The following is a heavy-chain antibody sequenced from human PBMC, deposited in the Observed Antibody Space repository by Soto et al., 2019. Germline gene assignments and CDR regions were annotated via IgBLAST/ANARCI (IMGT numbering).Heavy chain of an antibody. Sequence: SVKVSCKASGYTFTSYTMSWVRQAPGQGLEWMGRIIPILGIANYAQKFQGRVTITADKSTSTAYMELSSLRSEDTAVYYCARDIGDSYCSSTSCYVPWGQGTLVTVSS. CDR3: ARDIGDSYCSSTSCYVP. CDR2: IIPILGIA. V-gene: IGHV1-69*04. CDR1: GYTFTSYT. J-gene: IGHJ5*02. D-gene: IGHD2-2*01.